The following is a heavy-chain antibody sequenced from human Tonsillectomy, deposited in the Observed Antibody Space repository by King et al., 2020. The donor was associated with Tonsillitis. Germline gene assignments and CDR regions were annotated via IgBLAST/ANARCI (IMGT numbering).Heavy chain of an antibody. J-gene: IGHJ3*02. CDR2: INAGTGDT. Sequence: VQLVQSGAEVKKPGASVKVSCKASGYTFTGYAIHWVRQAPGQRLESMGWINAGTGDTKCSQKFQGRVTITRDTSASTAYMELSSLRSDDTAVYYCARGYCSRTSCQVTAIDIWGQGTMVTVSS. CDR1: GYTFTGYA. D-gene: IGHD2-2*01. V-gene: IGHV1-3*01. CDR3: ARGYCSRTSCQVTAIDI.